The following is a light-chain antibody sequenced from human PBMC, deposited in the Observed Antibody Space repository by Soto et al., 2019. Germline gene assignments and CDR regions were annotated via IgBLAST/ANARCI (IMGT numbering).Light chain of an antibody. Sequence: SYELTQPPSVSVSPGQTASITCSGDKLGQKYTCWYQQKPGQSPVMVIYEDRKRPSGIPQRFSGSSSGNTATLTISGTQAMDEADYYCQAWDSSAVVFGGGTKVTVL. CDR1: KLGQKY. J-gene: IGLJ2*01. V-gene: IGLV3-1*01. CDR3: QAWDSSAVV. CDR2: EDR.